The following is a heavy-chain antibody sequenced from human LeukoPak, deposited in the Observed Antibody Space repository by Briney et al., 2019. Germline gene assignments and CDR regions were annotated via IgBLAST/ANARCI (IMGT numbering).Heavy chain of an antibody. CDR1: GYTFTGYY. V-gene: IGHV1-2*02. CDR3: ARDDYGGNSGADY. Sequence: ASVKDSCKASGYTFTGYYMHWVRQAPGQGLEWMGWINPNSGGTNYAQKFQGRVTMTRDTSISTAYMELSRLRSDDTAVYYCARDDYGGNSGADYWGQGTLVTVSS. J-gene: IGHJ4*02. CDR2: INPNSGGT. D-gene: IGHD4-23*01.